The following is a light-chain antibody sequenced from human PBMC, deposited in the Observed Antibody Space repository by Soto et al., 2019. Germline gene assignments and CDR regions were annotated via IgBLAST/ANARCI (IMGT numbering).Light chain of an antibody. CDR3: QQLNSYPIT. Sequence: DIQLTQSLPFLSASVGDRVSITCRASQGISSYLSWYQQKPGKAPNLLIYAASTLQSGVPSRFSGSGSGTELTLTISSLQPEDFATYYGQQLNSYPITFGQGTRLEIK. V-gene: IGKV1-9*01. J-gene: IGKJ5*01. CDR2: AAS. CDR1: QGISSY.